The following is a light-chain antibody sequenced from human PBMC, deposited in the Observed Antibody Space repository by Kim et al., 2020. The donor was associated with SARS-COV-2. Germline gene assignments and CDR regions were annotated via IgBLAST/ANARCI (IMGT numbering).Light chain of an antibody. CDR3: SSYTSSSTLGV. CDR2: DVS. CDR1: GRDVGGYDY. Sequence: SITISSTATGRDVGGYDYVSWYQQHPGKDPKLMIYDVSNRPSGVSTRFSGCKSGNTASLTISALQAEEEADYYCSSYTSSSTLGVFGTGTKVTVL. V-gene: IGLV2-14*03. J-gene: IGLJ1*01.